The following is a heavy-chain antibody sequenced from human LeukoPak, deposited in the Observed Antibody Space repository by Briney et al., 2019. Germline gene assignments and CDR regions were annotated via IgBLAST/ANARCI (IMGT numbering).Heavy chain of an antibody. Sequence: PSGTLSLTCAVSDGSISSSNWWSWVRQPPGKGLEWIGEIYHSGSTNYNPSLKSRVTISVDKSKNQFSLKLSSVTAADTAVYYCARWAAAGDDYFDYWGQGTLVTVSS. D-gene: IGHD6-13*01. CDR3: ARWAAAGDDYFDY. CDR2: IYHSGST. V-gene: IGHV4-4*02. J-gene: IGHJ4*02. CDR1: DGSISSSNW.